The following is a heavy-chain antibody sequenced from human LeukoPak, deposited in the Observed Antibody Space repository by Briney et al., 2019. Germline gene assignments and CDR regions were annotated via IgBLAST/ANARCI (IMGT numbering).Heavy chain of an antibody. D-gene: IGHD6-6*01. Sequence: ASVKVSCKASGYTFTGYYMHWVRQAPGQGLEWMGWSNPNSGGTNYAQKFQGWVTMTRDTSISTAYMELSRLRSDDTAVYYCAREDSSSNRDYFDYWGQGTLVTVSS. V-gene: IGHV1-2*04. CDR3: AREDSSSNRDYFDY. J-gene: IGHJ4*02. CDR2: SNPNSGGT. CDR1: GYTFTGYY.